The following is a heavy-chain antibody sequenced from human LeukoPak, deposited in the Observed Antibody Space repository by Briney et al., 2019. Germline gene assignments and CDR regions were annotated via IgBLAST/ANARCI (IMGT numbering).Heavy chain of an antibody. V-gene: IGHV3-73*01. CDR3: TRHYYYDSSGYHFDY. Sequence: GGSLRLSCAASGFTFSSYAMSWVRQASGKGLEWVGRIRSKANSYATAYAASVKGRFTISRDDSKDTAYLQMNSLKTEDTAVYYCTRHYYYDSSGYHFDYWGQGTLVTVSS. D-gene: IGHD3-22*01. J-gene: IGHJ4*02. CDR2: IRSKANSYAT. CDR1: GFTFSSYA.